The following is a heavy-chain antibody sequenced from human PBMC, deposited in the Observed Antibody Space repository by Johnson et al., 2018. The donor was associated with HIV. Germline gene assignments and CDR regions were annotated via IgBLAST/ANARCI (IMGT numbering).Heavy chain of an antibody. CDR1: GFNFDDYG. CDR3: ARGKAFDI. J-gene: IGHJ3*02. CDR2: IWYGGSNK. V-gene: IGHV3-33*08. Sequence: QVQLVESGGDLVKPGGSLRLSCAASGFNFDDYGMSWVRQDPGKGLEWVALIWYGGSNKYNADSVKGRFTISRENAKNSLYLQMNSLRAGDTAVYYCARGKAFDIWGQGTMVTVAS.